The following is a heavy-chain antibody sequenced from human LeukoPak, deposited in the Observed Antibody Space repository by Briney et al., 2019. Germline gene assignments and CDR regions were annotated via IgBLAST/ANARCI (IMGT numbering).Heavy chain of an antibody. D-gene: IGHD6-19*01. V-gene: IGHV4-59*04. CDR3: ARHGAESGWPADY. CDR2: IYYSGST. CDR1: GGSISSYY. Sequence: SETLSLTCTVSGGSISSYYWSWIRQPPGKGLEWIGYIYYSGSTYYNPSLKSRVTISVDTSKNQFSLKLSSVTAADTAVYYCARHGAESGWPADYWGQGTLVTVSS. J-gene: IGHJ4*02.